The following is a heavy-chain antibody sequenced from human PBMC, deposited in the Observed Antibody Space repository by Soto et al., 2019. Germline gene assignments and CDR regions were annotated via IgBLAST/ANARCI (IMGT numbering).Heavy chain of an antibody. CDR3: ARFGSSSRNWFDP. CDR2: IYYTGSA. V-gene: IGHV4-31*03. CDR1: GGSISSGGYY. D-gene: IGHD6-6*01. J-gene: IGHJ5*02. Sequence: QVQLQESGPGLVKPSQTLSLTCTVSGGSISSGGYYWSWISQHPGKGLEWIGYIYYTGSAYYNPSLESRVTISVDTSKNQFSLKLSSVTAADTAVYYRARFGSSSRNWFDPWGQGTLVTVSS.